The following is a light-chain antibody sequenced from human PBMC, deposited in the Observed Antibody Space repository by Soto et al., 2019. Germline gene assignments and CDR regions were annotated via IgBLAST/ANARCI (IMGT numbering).Light chain of an antibody. CDR2: AAS. CDR3: QQVNTYPWT. J-gene: IGKJ1*01. V-gene: IGKV1-27*01. Sequence: DIQMTQSPSSLSASMGDRVTITCRASQDISNYLAWYQQKPGKVPKLLISAASTLQSGVPPRFSGSGSGTEFTLTISSLQPEDFATYYCQQVNTYPWTFGQGTKVDIK. CDR1: QDISNY.